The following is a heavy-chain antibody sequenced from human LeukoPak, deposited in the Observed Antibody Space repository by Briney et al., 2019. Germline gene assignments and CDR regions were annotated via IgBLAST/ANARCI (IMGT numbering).Heavy chain of an antibody. J-gene: IGHJ4*02. CDR2: ISSSGSTI. Sequence: GGSLRLSCAASGFTFSSYEMNWVRQAPGKGLEWVSYISSSGSTIYYADSVKGRFTISRDNAKNSLYLQMHSLRAEDTALYYCARGAYNSGGTHENWGQGTLVTVSS. CDR1: GFTFSSYE. CDR3: ARGAYNSGGTHEN. D-gene: IGHD3-22*01. V-gene: IGHV3-48*03.